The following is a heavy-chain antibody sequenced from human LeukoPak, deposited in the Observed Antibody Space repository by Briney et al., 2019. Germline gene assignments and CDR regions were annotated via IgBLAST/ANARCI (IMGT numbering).Heavy chain of an antibody. CDR2: IYYSGST. J-gene: IGHJ4*02. CDR1: GGSISSYY. CDR3: ARDQLGGSLSY. V-gene: IGHV4-59*01. D-gene: IGHD2-15*01. Sequence: SETLSLTCTVSGGSISSYYWSWIRQPPGKGLEWIGYIYYSGSTNYNPSLKSRVTISVDTSKNQFSLKLSSVTAADTAVYYCARDQLGGSLSYWGQGTLVTVSS.